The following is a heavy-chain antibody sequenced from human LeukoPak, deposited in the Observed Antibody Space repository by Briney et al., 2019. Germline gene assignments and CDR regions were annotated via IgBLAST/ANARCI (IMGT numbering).Heavy chain of an antibody. CDR3: ARDHGSGSYCDY. CDR1: GYTFTTYY. J-gene: IGHJ4*02. D-gene: IGHD3-10*01. Sequence: ASVKVSCKASGYTFTTYYMHWVRQAPGQGLEWMGIISPSGGSTTYAQKFQGRVTMTRDTSTSTVYMELSSLRSDDTAVYYCARDHGSGSYCDYWGQGTLLTVPS. CDR2: ISPSGGST. V-gene: IGHV1-46*01.